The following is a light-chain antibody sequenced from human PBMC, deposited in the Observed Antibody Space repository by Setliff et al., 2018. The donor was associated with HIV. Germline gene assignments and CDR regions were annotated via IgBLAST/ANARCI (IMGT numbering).Light chain of an antibody. CDR2: EVT. V-gene: IGLV2-14*01. CDR3: SSYTTNTTFV. Sequence: SVLTQPASVSGSPGQSITISCTGTNSDVGNYNYVSWDQQHPGKDPKLVIYEVTYRPSGVSNRFSGSKSGNTASLTISGLQAEDEAYYYCSSYTTNTTFVFGTGTKVTVL. CDR1: NSDVGNYNY. J-gene: IGLJ1*01.